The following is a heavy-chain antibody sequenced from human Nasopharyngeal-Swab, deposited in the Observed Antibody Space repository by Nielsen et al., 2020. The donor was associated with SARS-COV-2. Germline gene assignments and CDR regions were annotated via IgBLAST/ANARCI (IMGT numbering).Heavy chain of an antibody. D-gene: IGHD6-19*01. V-gene: IGHV3-23*01. CDR1: GFTFSSYM. Sequence: ESLKLSCEASGFTFSSYMMTWVRQTAGKRLEGVASIGNSGAGTYHADSVKGRFTISRDNFKNTLYLEMKYLRAEDTAVYFCAKSAVAGTERIWYLYYHIDVWGKGTSVTVSS. CDR2: IGNSGAGT. CDR3: AKSAVAGTERIWYLYYHIDV. J-gene: IGHJ6*03.